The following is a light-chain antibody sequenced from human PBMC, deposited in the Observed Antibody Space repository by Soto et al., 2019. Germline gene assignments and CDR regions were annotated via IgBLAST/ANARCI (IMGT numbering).Light chain of an antibody. CDR2: SAS. J-gene: IGKJ1*01. V-gene: IGKV1-5*03. Sequence: DTQMTQSPSTLSASVGDRVTITCRASQSVSRWLAWYHQKPGKAPKLFIYSASTLESGVPSRFIGSVSGTEFTLAISSLQPDDSATYYCQQYNDNWTFGQGTKVEIK. CDR3: QQYNDNWT. CDR1: QSVSRW.